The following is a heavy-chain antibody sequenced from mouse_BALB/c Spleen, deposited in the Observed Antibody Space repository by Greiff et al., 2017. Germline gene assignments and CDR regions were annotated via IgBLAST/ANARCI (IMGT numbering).Heavy chain of an antibody. CDR3: ARIYDYDGEFAY. Sequence: VKLMESGPGLVQPSQSLSITCTVSGFSLTSYGVHWVRQSPGKGLEWLGVIWSGGSTDYNAAFISRLSISKDNSKSQVFFKMNSLQANDTAIYYCARIYDYDGEFAYWGQGTLVTVSA. V-gene: IGHV2-2*02. J-gene: IGHJ3*01. D-gene: IGHD2-4*01. CDR1: GFSLTSYG. CDR2: IWSGGST.